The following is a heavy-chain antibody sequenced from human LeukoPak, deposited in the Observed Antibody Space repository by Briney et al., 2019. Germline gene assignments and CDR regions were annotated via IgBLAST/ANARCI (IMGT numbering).Heavy chain of an antibody. V-gene: IGHV3-20*01. CDR2: INWNGGST. J-gene: IGHJ4*02. CDR1: GFTFDDYG. D-gene: IGHD4-17*01. CDR3: ARDNFYGQYGDNSPGFDY. Sequence: GGSLRLSCAASGFTFDDYGMSWVRHAPGKGLERVSGINWNGGSTGYADSVKGRFTISRDNAKNSLYLQMNSLRAEDTALYHCARDNFYGQYGDNSPGFDYWGQGTLVTVSS.